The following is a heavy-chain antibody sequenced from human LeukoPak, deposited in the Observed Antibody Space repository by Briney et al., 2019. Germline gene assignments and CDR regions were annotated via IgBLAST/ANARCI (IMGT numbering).Heavy chain of an antibody. J-gene: IGHJ4*02. V-gene: IGHV3-53*01. CDR2: IYSGGST. Sequence: PGGSLRLSCAASGFTVSSNYMSWVRQAPGKGLEWVSVIYSGGSTYYADSAKGRFTISRDNSKNTLYLQMNSLRAEDTAVYYCARDRGGYYSFDYWGQGTLVTVSS. D-gene: IGHD3-22*01. CDR3: ARDRGGYYSFDY. CDR1: GFTVSSNY.